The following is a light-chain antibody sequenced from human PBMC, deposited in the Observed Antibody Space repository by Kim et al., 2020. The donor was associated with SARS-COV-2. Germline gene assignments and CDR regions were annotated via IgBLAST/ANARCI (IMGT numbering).Light chain of an antibody. CDR2: GAS. CDR1: QSVSSN. J-gene: IGKJ1*01. Sequence: EIVMTQSPATLSVSPGERATLSCRASQSVSSNLASYQQKPCQAPRILIYGASSSATGITARLSGSGSGAEVTLTISSLQAEEFAVYYYEQDNNWPPCTFGEGTKVDIK. CDR3: EQDNNWPPCT. V-gene: IGKV3-15*01.